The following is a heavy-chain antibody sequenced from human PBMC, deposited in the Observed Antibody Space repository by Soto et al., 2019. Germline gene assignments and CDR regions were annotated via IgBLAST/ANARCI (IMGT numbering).Heavy chain of an antibody. D-gene: IGHD2-21*02. J-gene: IGHJ6*02. V-gene: IGHV3-30-3*01. CDR3: ARFFSGGGDFLLYYYYGMDV. CDR2: ISYDGSNK. CDR1: GFTFSSYA. Sequence: GGSVRLSCAASGFTFSSYAMHWVRQAPGKGLEWVAVISYDGSNKYYADSVKGRFTISRDNSKNTLYLQMNSLRAEDTAVYYCARFFSGGGDFLLYYYYGMDVWGQGTTVTVSS.